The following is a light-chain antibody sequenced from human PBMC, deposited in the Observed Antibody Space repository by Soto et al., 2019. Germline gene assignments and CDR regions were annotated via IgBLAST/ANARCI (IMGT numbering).Light chain of an antibody. J-gene: IGLJ3*02. V-gene: IGLV2-14*01. Sequence: QSALTQPASVSGSPGQSITISCTGTSSDVGGYNYVSWYQQHPGKAPQLMIYEVSNRPSGVSNRFSGSKSGNTASLTIYGLQAEDESDYYCSSYTSSSTRVFGGGTKLPVL. CDR1: SSDVGGYNY. CDR3: SSYTSSSTRV. CDR2: EVS.